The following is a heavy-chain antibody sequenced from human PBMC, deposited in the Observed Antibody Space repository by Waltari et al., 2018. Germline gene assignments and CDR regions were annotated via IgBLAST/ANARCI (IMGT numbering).Heavy chain of an antibody. J-gene: IGHJ4*02. D-gene: IGHD4-17*01. CDR2: MSVTGKKE. V-gene: IGHV3-30*18. CDR3: AKQVHYGPFEY. Sequence: QVQLVESGGGVVQPGRSLRLSCAASGFSFSTSDMHWVRQAPGKGRECVVSMSVTGKKEYYADSVKGRFTVSRDNSKNTLYLQMNSLKPEDTAVYYCAKQVHYGPFEYWGQGALVTVSS. CDR1: GFSFSTSD.